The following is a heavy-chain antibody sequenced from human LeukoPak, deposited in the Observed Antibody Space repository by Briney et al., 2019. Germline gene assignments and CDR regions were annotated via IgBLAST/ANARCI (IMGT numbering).Heavy chain of an antibody. D-gene: IGHD6-13*01. CDR3: ARQDSGSWLENWFDP. J-gene: IGHJ5*02. CDR1: GGSISSSSYY. V-gene: IGHV4-39*01. Sequence: SETLSLTCTVSGGSISSSSYYWGWIRQPPGKGLEWIGSIYYSGSTYYNPSLKSRVTISVDTSKNQFSLKLSSVTAADTAVYYCARQDSGSWLENWFDPWGQGTLVTVSS. CDR2: IYYSGST.